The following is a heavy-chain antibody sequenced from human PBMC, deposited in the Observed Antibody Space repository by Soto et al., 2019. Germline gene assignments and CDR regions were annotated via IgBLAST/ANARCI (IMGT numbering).Heavy chain of an antibody. D-gene: IGHD1-7*01. CDR2: ILGTGDRV. V-gene: IGHV3-23*01. J-gene: IGHJ4*02. CDR1: GFTFNTYG. CDR3: AKYFNTGTSSTYDS. Sequence: GGSLRLSCATPGFTFNTYGMAWVRQAPGKGLAWVSAILGTGDRVSYVDSVKGRFTISRDNSKNTLYLQMYSLRADDTAIYYCAKYFNTGTSSTYDSWGQGTLVTVSS.